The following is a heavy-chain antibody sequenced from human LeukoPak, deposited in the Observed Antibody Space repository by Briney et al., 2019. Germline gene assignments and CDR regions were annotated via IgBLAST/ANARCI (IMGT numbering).Heavy chain of an antibody. CDR3: ARKVASSWYGLSNWFDP. D-gene: IGHD6-13*01. V-gene: IGHV1-2*02. Sequence: ASVKVSCKASGYTFTHYYLHWVRQAPGQGLEWMGIINPNSGGTNYAQKFQGRVTMTRDTSISTAYMELSRLRSDDTAVYYCARKVASSWYGLSNWFDPWGQGTLVTVSS. CDR2: INPNSGGT. CDR1: GYTFTHYY. J-gene: IGHJ5*02.